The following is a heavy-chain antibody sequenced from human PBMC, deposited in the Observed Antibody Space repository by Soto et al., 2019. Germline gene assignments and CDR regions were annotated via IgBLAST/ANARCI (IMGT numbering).Heavy chain of an antibody. D-gene: IGHD3-3*01. CDR2: IYWDDDK. V-gene: IGHV2-5*02. CDR3: AHRVLRTVFGLVTTTAIYFDF. Sequence: QITLNEAGPTVVRPTETLTLTCRFSGFSLTTSGVGVGWIRQSPGKAPEWLALIYWDDDKRYSPSLKSRLTITKDTSKNQVVLTVSDLDPTATATYYCAHRVLRTVFGLVTTTAIYFDFWGQGTPVAVSS. CDR1: GFSLTTSGVG. J-gene: IGHJ4*02.